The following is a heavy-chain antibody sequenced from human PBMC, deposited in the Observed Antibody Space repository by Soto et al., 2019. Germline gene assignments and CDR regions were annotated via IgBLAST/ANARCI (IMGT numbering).Heavy chain of an antibody. D-gene: IGHD2-21*01. V-gene: IGHV4-4*07. J-gene: IGHJ4*02. CDR3: ARDPINGSIDY. CDR1: VDSISSYY. Sequence: TLSLTCTVSVDSISSYYCTWIRQPAGKGLEWIGRIYSSGSTNYNPSLKSRVTMSVDTSKNQFSLKLSSVTAADTAVYYCARDPINGSIDYWGQGTLVTVSS. CDR2: IYSSGST.